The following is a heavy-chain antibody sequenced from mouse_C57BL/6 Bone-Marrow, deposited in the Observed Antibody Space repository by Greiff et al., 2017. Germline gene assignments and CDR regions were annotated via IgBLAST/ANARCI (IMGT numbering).Heavy chain of an antibody. J-gene: IGHJ4*01. CDR1: GYTFTSYG. CDR3: ARDDGYPLYYYAMDY. CDR2: IYPRSGNT. D-gene: IGHD2-3*01. V-gene: IGHV1-81*01. Sequence: QVQLKESGAELARPGASVKLSCKASGYTFTSYGISWVKQRTGQGLEWIGEIYPRSGNTYYNEKFKGKATLTADKSSSTAYMGLRSLTSEDSAVYFCARDDGYPLYYYAMDYWGQGTSVTVSS.